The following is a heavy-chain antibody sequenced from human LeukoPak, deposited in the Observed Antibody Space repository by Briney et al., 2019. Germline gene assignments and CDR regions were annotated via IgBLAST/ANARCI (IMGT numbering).Heavy chain of an antibody. Sequence: KPGGSLRLSCAASGFTFSSYSMNSVRPAPRKGLEWVSSISSSSSYIYYADSVKGRFTISRDNAKNSLYLQMNSLRAEDTAVYYCAKYCISTRRAFDIWGQGTMVTVSS. CDR1: GFTFSSYS. V-gene: IGHV3-21*01. J-gene: IGHJ3*02. CDR3: AKYCISTRRAFDI. CDR2: ISSSSSYI. D-gene: IGHD2-2*01.